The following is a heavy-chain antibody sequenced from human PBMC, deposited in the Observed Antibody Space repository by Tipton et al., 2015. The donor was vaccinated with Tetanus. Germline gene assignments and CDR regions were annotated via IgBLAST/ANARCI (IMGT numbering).Heavy chain of an antibody. J-gene: IGHJ6*02. V-gene: IGHV4-59*12. D-gene: IGHD6-19*01. CDR3: ARGSKGSTAWFPDHYGMDV. Sequence: LRLSCTVSGDSMNKYYWSWIRQPPGKGLEWISYIFYSGSTNYNPSLKSRVTISVDTSKNRVSLKLNSVTAADTAVYYCARGSKGSTAWFPDHYGMDVWGQGTTVTVSS. CDR2: IFYSGST. CDR1: GDSMNKYY.